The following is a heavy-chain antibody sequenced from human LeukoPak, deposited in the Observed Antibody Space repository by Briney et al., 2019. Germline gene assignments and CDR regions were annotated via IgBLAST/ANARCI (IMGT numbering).Heavy chain of an antibody. CDR3: ARESPGYYGSGRWFDP. CDR1: GFTFSSYS. V-gene: IGHV3-21*01. D-gene: IGHD3-10*01. J-gene: IGHJ5*02. CDR2: ISSSSSYI. Sequence: GGSLRLSCAASGFTFSSYSMNWVRQAPGKGLEWVSSISSSSSYIYYADSVKGRFTISRDNAKNSLYLQMNSLRAEDTAVYYCARESPGYYGSGRWFDPWGQGTLVTVSS.